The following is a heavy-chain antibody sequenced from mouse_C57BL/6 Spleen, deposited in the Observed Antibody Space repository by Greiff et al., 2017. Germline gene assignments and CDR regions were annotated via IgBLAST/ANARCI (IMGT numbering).Heavy chain of an antibody. CDR2: ISYDGSN. Sequence: EVKVEESGPGLVKPSQSLSLTCSVTGYSITSGYYWNWIRQFPGNKLEWMGYISYDGSNNYNPSLKNRISITRDTSKNQFFLKLNSVTTEDTATYYCARDGGSSYWYFDVWGTGTTVTVSS. J-gene: IGHJ1*03. V-gene: IGHV3-6*01. CDR3: ARDGGSSYWYFDV. D-gene: IGHD1-1*01. CDR1: GYSITSGYY.